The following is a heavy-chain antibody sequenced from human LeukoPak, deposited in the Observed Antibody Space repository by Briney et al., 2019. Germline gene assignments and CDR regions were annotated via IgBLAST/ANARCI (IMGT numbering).Heavy chain of an antibody. D-gene: IGHD3-16*02. CDR1: GGSFSGYY. V-gene: IGHV4-34*01. J-gene: IGHJ4*02. Sequence: SETLSLTCAVYGGSFSGYYWSWIRQPPGKGLEWIGEINHSGSTNYNPSLKSRVTISVDTSKNQFSLKLSSVTAADTAVYYCARGELRLGELSSYGGCWGQGTLVTVSS. CDR2: INHSGST. CDR3: ARGELRLGELSSYGGC.